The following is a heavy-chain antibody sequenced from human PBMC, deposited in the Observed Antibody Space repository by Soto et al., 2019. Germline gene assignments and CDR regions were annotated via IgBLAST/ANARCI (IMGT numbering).Heavy chain of an antibody. J-gene: IGHJ5*02. Sequence: ASVKVSCKASGYTFTSYGISWVRQAPGQGLEWMGWISAYNGNTNYAQKLQGGVTMTTDTSTSTAYMELRSLRSDDTAVYYCARDRKRSYDFWSGYHNWFDPWGQGTLVTVSS. D-gene: IGHD3-3*01. CDR2: ISAYNGNT. CDR3: ARDRKRSYDFWSGYHNWFDP. CDR1: GYTFTSYG. V-gene: IGHV1-18*01.